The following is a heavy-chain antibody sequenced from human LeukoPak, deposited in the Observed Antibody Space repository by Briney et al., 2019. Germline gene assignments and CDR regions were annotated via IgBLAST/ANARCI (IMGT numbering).Heavy chain of an antibody. CDR3: ARRANIAAPGLFEY. Sequence: GGSLRLSCAASGFTFSSYWMHWVRQAPGKGLVWVSRINSDGSSTSYADSVKGRFTISRDNAKNSLYLQMNSLRAEDTAVYYCARRANIAAPGLFEYWGQGTLVTVSS. CDR2: INSDGSST. V-gene: IGHV3-74*01. D-gene: IGHD6-13*01. J-gene: IGHJ4*02. CDR1: GFTFSSYW.